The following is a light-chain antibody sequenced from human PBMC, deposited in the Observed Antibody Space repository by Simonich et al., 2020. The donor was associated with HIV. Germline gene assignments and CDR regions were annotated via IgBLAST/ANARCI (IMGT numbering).Light chain of an antibody. CDR2: DAS. Sequence: EIVLTQSPATLSLSPGERATLSCRASQSVSSYLAWYQQKPGQAPRLLIYDASKRATGTPASFSGSGSGTDFTLTISSLEPEDCAVYYCQQRSNWPLTFGGGTKVEIK. CDR1: QSVSSY. V-gene: IGKV3-11*01. CDR3: QQRSNWPLT. J-gene: IGKJ4*01.